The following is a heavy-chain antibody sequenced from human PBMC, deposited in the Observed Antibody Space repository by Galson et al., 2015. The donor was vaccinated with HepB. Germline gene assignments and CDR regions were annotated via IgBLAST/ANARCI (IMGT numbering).Heavy chain of an antibody. J-gene: IGHJ5*02. CDR1: GFSLSTSGMC. CDR3: ARTPGIAVAGTLWFDP. V-gene: IGHV2-70*11. CDR2: IDWDDDK. D-gene: IGHD6-19*01. Sequence: PALVKPTQTLTLTCTFSGFSLSTSGMCVSWIRQPPGKALEWLARIDWDDDKYYSTSLKTRLTISKDTSKNQVVLTKTNMDPVDTATYYCARTPGIAVAGTLWFDPWGQGTLVTVSS.